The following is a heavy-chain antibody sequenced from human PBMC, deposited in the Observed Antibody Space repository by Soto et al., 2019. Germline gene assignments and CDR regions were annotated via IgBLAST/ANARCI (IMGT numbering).Heavy chain of an antibody. Sequence: SLRLSCAASGFTFSSYAMSWVRQAPGKGLEWVSAISGSGGSTSYADSVKGRFTISRDNSKNTLYLQMNSLRAEDTAVYYCARALSGSLLNWLDPWGQGTLVTVSS. CDR3: ARALSGSLLNWLDP. CDR1: GFTFSSYA. CDR2: ISGSGGST. D-gene: IGHD1-26*01. V-gene: IGHV3-23*01. J-gene: IGHJ5*02.